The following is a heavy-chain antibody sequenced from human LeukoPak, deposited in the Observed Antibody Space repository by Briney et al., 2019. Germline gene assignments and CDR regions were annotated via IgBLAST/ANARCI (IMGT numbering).Heavy chain of an antibody. D-gene: IGHD2-15*01. V-gene: IGHV1-69*05. J-gene: IGHJ3*02. CDR2: IIPIFCTA. CDR3: ARGDIVVVRAFDI. Sequence: ASVKVSCKASGGTFSSYAISWVRQAPGQGLEWMGRIIPIFCTANYAQKFQGRVTITTDESTSTAYMELSSLRSEDTAVYYCARGDIVVVRAFDIWGQGTMVTVSS. CDR1: GGTFSSYA.